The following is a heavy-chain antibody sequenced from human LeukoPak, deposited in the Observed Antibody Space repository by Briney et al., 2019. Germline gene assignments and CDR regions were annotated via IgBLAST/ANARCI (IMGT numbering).Heavy chain of an antibody. CDR2: MNPNSGNT. J-gene: IGHJ6*02. CDR1: GYTFTSYD. Sequence: ASVKVSCKASGYTFTSYDINWVRQATGQGLEWMGWMNPNSGNTGYAQKFLGRVTMTRNTSISTAYMELSSLRSEDTAVHYCARRAGYCSGGSCYQVDVWGQGTTVIVSS. D-gene: IGHD2-15*01. CDR3: ARRAGYCSGGSCYQVDV. V-gene: IGHV1-8*01.